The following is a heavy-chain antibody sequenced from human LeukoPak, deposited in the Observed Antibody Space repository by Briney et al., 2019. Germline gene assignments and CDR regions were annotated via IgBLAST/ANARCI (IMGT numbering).Heavy chain of an antibody. CDR3: ARSYSSSWSKTSHYYYYGMDV. J-gene: IGHJ6*02. D-gene: IGHD6-13*01. Sequence: GGSLRLSCAASGFTFSSYWMSWVRQAPGKGLEWVANIKQDGSEKYYVDSVKGRFTISRDNAKNSLYLQMNSLRAEDTAVYYCARSYSSSWSKTSHYYYYGMDVWGQGTTVTVSS. CDR1: GFTFSSYW. CDR2: IKQDGSEK. V-gene: IGHV3-7*03.